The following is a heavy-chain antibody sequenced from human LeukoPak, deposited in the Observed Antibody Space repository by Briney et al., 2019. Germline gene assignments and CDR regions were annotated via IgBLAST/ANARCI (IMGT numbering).Heavy chain of an antibody. CDR2: ISGSGGST. J-gene: IGHJ4*02. D-gene: IGHD3-10*01. V-gene: IGHV3-23*01. Sequence: GGSLRLSCAASGFTVSSNYMSWVRQAPGKGLEWVSAISGSGGSTYYADSVKGRFTISRDNSKNTLYLQMNSLRAEDTAVYYCARSLPYFGSGSYYNGPGYFDYWGQGTLVTVSS. CDR3: ARSLPYFGSGSYYNGPGYFDY. CDR1: GFTVSSNY.